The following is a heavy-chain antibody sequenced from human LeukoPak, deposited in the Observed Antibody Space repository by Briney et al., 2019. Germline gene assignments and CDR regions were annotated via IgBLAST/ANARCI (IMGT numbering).Heavy chain of an antibody. CDR2: IYYSGST. J-gene: IGHJ3*02. CDR1: GGSISSGDYY. D-gene: IGHD2-15*01. V-gene: IGHV4-30-4*08. Sequence: PSETLSLTCAVSGGSISSGDYYWSWIRQPPGKGLEWIGYIYYSGSTYYNPSLKSRVTISVDTSKNQFSLKLSSVTAADTAVYYCARGLVVDAFDIWGQGTMVTVSS. CDR3: ARGLVVDAFDI.